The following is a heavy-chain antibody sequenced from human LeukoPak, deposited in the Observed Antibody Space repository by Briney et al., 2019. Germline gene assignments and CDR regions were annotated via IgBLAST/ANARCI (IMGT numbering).Heavy chain of an antibody. CDR2: FMEGSSGST. J-gene: IGHJ4*02. V-gene: IGHV3-23*01. CDR3: AKDHANTPVVTN. CDR1: GFTFSAYP. D-gene: IGHD2-21*02. Sequence: GGSLRLPCAASGFTFSAYPMSGVPRSPGKALEWLSVFMEGSSGSTYYADSVTGRFTVSRDNSKNTVDLQMNNLRVDDTAIYYCAKDHANTPVVTNWGQGILVSVSS.